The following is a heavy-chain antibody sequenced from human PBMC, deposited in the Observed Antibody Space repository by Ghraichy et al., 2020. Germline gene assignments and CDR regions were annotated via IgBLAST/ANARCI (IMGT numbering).Heavy chain of an antibody. V-gene: IGHV1-69*06. D-gene: IGHD4-17*01. J-gene: IGHJ6*02. CDR3: ARDLSDYGDYSEAIHYYSYGRDV. Sequence: SVKVSCKASGGTFSSYAISWVRQAPGQGLEWMGGIIPIFGTANYALKFQGRVTLTADKSTSTAYMELSRLRSEDTAVYYCARDLSDYGDYSEAIHYYSYGRDVWGQGTTVTGSS. CDR1: GGTFSSYA. CDR2: IIPIFGTA.